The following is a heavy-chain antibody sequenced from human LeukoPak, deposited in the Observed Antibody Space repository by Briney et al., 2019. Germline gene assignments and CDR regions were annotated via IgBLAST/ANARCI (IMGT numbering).Heavy chain of an antibody. V-gene: IGHV3-30*02. CDR2: IRYDGSNK. J-gene: IGHJ4*02. Sequence: GGSLRLSCAASGLTFSSYGMHWVRQAPGKGLQWVAFIRYDGSNKYYADSVKGRFTISRDNSKNTLYLQMNSLRAEDTAVYYCAKVRVTIFGGEDDYWGQGTLVTVSS. CDR1: GLTFSSYG. CDR3: AKVRVTIFGGEDDY. D-gene: IGHD3-3*01.